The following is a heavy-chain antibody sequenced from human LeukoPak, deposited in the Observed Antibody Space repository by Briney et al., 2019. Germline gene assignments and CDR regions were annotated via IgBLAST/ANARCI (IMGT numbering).Heavy chain of an antibody. J-gene: IGHJ4*02. CDR2: ISSSSSYT. CDR1: RVTFSDYY. Sequence: PGGSLRLSCAAARVTFSDYYMSWIRQAPGKGLEWVSYISSSSSYTNYADSVKGRFTISRDNAKNSLYLQMNSLRAEDTAVYYRACFLLITMARRVGSVEYYFDYWGQGTLVTVSS. V-gene: IGHV3-11*03. D-gene: IGHD3-10*01. CDR3: ACFLLITMARRVGSVEYYFDY.